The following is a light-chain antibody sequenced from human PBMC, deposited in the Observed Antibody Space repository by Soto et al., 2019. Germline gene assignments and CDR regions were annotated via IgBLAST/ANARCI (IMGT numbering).Light chain of an antibody. CDR3: TSWDDSLYHVV. J-gene: IGLJ2*01. V-gene: IGLV1-47*01. CDR1: RSNIGSNY. CDR2: RNN. Sequence: QLVLTQPPSASGTPGQRVTFSCSGGRSNIGSNYVFWYQQFPGTPPKLLIYRNNQRPSGVPDRFSGSKSGTSASLAISGLRSEDEADYYCTSWDDSLYHVVFGGGTQLTVL.